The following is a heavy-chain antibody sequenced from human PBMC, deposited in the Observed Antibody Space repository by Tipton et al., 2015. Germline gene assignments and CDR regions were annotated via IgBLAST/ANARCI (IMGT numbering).Heavy chain of an antibody. V-gene: IGHV4-4*02. CDR2: INHGRGT. CDR1: GDSVSSINW. Sequence: TLSLTCTVSGDSVSSINWWTWVRQPPGKGLEWIGEINHGRGTNYNPSLKSRVTMSVDKSKNQFSLQLNSVTAADTAVYYCASPIYDGSAYGAFNIWGQGTMVTVSS. CDR3: ASPIYDGSAYGAFNI. D-gene: IGHD3-22*01. J-gene: IGHJ3*02.